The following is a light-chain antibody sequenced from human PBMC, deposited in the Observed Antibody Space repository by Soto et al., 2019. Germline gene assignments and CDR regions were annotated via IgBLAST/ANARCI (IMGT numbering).Light chain of an antibody. CDR3: QQYGSSPRT. Sequence: EIVLTQSPGTLSLSPGERATLSCRASQSVSSSYLAWDQQKPGQAPRLRIYGASSRATGIPDRFSGSGSGTDFTLTISRLEPEAFAVYYCQQYGSSPRTFGQGTKVEIK. CDR2: GAS. CDR1: QSVSSSY. J-gene: IGKJ1*01. V-gene: IGKV3-20*01.